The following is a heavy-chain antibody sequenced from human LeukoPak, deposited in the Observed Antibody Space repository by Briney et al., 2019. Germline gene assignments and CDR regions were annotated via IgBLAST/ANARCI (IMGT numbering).Heavy chain of an antibody. CDR3: VRSFYGDQPY. V-gene: IGHV3-13*01. D-gene: IGHD4-17*01. CDR1: GFTLSTYD. J-gene: IGHJ4*02. Sequence: GGSLRLSCAASGFTLSTYDMHWVRQGPGEGLEWVAAVGTSGHTFYPDSVKGQFTISRENARNSVYLQINSLRAGDTAVYYCVRSFYGDQPYWGQGTLVTVSS. CDR2: VGTSGHT.